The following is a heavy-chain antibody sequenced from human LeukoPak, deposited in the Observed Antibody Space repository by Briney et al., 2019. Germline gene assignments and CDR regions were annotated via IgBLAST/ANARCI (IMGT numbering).Heavy chain of an antibody. CDR3: ARGKYYYDSSGYYYRYFDY. J-gene: IGHJ4*02. D-gene: IGHD3-22*01. Sequence: GGSLRLSCAASGFTFSSYAMHWVRQAPGKGLEWVAVISYDGSNKYYADSVKGRFTISRDNSKNTLYLQMNSLRAEDTAVYYCARGKYYYDSSGYYYRYFDYWGQGTLVTVSS. V-gene: IGHV3-30*14. CDR2: ISYDGSNK. CDR1: GFTFSSYA.